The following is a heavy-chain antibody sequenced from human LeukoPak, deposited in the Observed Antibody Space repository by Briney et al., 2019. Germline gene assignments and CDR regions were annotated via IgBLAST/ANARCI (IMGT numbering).Heavy chain of an antibody. J-gene: IGHJ5*02. V-gene: IGHV3-7*03. CDR2: IQNDGNSK. Sequence: GGSLRLSCAASGFTFSSYWMSWVRQAPGKGLEWVAFIQNDGNSKNYADSVRGRFTISRDNAKNSLYLQMNSLRAEDTAVYYCTSNTVRSAATTLGTWGQGTLVTVSS. D-gene: IGHD1-26*01. CDR3: TSNTVRSAATTLGT. CDR1: GFTFSSYW.